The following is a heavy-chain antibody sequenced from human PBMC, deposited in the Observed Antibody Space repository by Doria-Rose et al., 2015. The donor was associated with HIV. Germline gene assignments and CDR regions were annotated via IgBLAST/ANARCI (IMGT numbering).Heavy chain of an antibody. CDR2: IFSDDER. CDR1: GVSLSSPGMG. J-gene: IGHJ4*02. V-gene: IGHV2-26*01. Sequence: QVQLVQSGPVLVKPTETLTLTCTVSGVSLSSPGMGVSWIRQPPGKALEWLANIFSDDERSYKTSLKSRLTIPRGTSKSQVVLTMTDMDPVDTATYYCARIKSSRWYHKYYFDFWGQGTLVIVPA. D-gene: IGHD6-13*01. CDR3: ARIKSSRWYHKYYFDF.